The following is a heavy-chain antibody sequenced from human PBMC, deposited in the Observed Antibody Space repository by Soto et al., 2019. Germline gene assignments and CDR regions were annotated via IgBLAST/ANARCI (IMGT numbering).Heavy chain of an antibody. J-gene: IGHJ4*02. D-gene: IGHD6-19*01. CDR3: ARDRYSSGWYGLDY. V-gene: IGHV3-33*01. CDR2: IWYDGSNK. Sequence: QVQLVESGGGVVQPGRSLRLSCAASGFTFSSYGMHWVRQAPGKGLEWVAVIWYDGSNKYYADSGKGRFTISRDNSKNTLYLQMNSLIVEDTAVYYCARDRYSSGWYGLDYWGQGTLVTVSS. CDR1: GFTFSSYG.